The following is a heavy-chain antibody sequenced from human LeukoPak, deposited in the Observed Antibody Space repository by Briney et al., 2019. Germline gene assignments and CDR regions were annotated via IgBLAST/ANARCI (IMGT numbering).Heavy chain of an antibody. CDR3: AGRGYSYGFRDY. Sequence: SSETLSLTCTVSGGSISSSSYYWGWIRQPPGKGLEWIGSIYYSGSTYYNPSLKSRVTISVDTSKNQFSLKLSSVTAADTAVYYCAGRGYSYGFRDYWGQGTLVTVSS. J-gene: IGHJ4*02. CDR2: IYYSGST. D-gene: IGHD5-18*01. CDR1: GGSISSSSYY. V-gene: IGHV4-39*07.